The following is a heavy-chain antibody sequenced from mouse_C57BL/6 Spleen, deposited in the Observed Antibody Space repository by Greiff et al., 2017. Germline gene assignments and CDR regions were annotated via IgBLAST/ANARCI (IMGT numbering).Heavy chain of an antibody. Sequence: EVKLVESGGGLVKPGGSLKLSCAASGFTFSDYGMHWVRQAPEKGLEWVAYISSGSSTIYYADTVKGRFTISRDNAKNTLFLQMTSLRSEDTAMYYCATGGSSYYWYFDGWGTGTTVTVSS. CDR2: ISSGSSTI. CDR3: ATGGSSYYWYFDG. J-gene: IGHJ1*03. D-gene: IGHD1-1*01. V-gene: IGHV5-17*01. CDR1: GFTFSDYG.